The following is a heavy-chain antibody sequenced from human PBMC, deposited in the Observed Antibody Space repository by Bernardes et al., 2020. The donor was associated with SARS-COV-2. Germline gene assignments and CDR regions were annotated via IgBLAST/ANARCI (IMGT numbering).Heavy chain of an antibody. V-gene: IGHV4-39*07. CDR2: IYYSGST. CDR1: GGSISSSSYY. Sequence: SETLSLTCTVSGGSISSSSYYWGWIRQPPGKGLEWIGSIYYSGSTYYNPSLKSRVTISVDTSKNQFSLKLSSVTAADTAVYYCARGQQWLAKNDAFDIWGQGKMVTVSS. J-gene: IGHJ3*02. CDR3: ARGQQWLAKNDAFDI. D-gene: IGHD6-19*01.